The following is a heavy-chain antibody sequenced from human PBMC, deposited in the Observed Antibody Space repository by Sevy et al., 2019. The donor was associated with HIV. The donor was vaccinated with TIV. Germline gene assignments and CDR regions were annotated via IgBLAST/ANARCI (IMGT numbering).Heavy chain of an antibody. V-gene: IGHV3-7*01. J-gene: IGHJ2*01. D-gene: IGHD3-3*01. CDR2: IKQDGSEK. CDR1: GFTFSSYW. Sequence: GGSLRLSCAASGFTFSSYWMSWVRQAPGKGLEWVANIKQDGSEKYYVDSVKGRFTISRDNAKNSLYLQMNSLRAEDTAVYYCARDRRDFWSGYYWYFDLWGRGTLVTVSS. CDR3: ARDRRDFWSGYYWYFDL.